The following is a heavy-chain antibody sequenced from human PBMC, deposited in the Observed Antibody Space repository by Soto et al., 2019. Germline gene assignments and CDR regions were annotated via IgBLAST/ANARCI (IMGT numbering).Heavy chain of an antibody. J-gene: IGHJ4*02. Sequence: HPGGSLRLSCAASGFTVSNNYMSWVRQAPGKGLEWVSVIYSAGNTYYADSVRGRFTISRDNSKNTLYLQMNSLRAEDTAVYYCARAGVATTHYFDCWGQGTLVTVSS. D-gene: IGHD5-12*01. CDR3: ARAGVATTHYFDC. V-gene: IGHV3-66*01. CDR1: GFTVSNNY. CDR2: IYSAGNT.